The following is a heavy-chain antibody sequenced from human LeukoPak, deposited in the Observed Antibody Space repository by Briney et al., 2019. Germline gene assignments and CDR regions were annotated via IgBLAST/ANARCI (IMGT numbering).Heavy chain of an antibody. CDR3: ARDGYNEGYGY. J-gene: IGHJ4*02. D-gene: IGHD5-24*01. CDR2: IYYSGST. Sequence: SETLSLTCTVSGGSISSYYWSWIRQPPGKGLEWIGYIYYSGSTNYNPSLKSRVTISIDTSKNQFSLKLSSVTAADTAVYYCARDGYNEGYGYWGQGILVTVSS. V-gene: IGHV4-59*01. CDR1: GGSISSYY.